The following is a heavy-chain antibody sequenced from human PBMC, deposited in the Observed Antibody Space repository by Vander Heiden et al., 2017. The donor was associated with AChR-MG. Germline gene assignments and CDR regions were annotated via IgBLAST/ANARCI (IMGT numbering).Heavy chain of an antibody. CDR2: IKQDGSEK. D-gene: IGHD3-3*01. CDR3: ARGSSGAFDI. V-gene: IGHV3-7*01. Sequence: EVQLVESGGGLVQPGGSLRLSCAASGFTFSSYWMTWVRQAPGKGLEWVANIKQDGSEKYYVDSVKGRFTFSRDNAKSSLSLQMNSLKAEDTAVYYCARGSSGAFDIWGQGTMVTVSS. CDR1: GFTFSSYW. J-gene: IGHJ3*02.